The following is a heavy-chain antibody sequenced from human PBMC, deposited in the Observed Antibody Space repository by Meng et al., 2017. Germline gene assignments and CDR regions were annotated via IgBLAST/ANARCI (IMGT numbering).Heavy chain of an antibody. CDR2: IIPIFGTA. Sequence: SVKVSCKASGGTFSSYAISWVRQAPGQGIEWMGGIIPIFGTANYAQKFQGRVTITTDESTSTAYMELSSLRSEDTAVYYCARARDRGSYSTGLDYWGQGTLVTVSS. J-gene: IGHJ4*02. V-gene: IGHV1-69*05. CDR3: ARARDRGSYSTGLDY. D-gene: IGHD1-26*01. CDR1: GGTFSSYA.